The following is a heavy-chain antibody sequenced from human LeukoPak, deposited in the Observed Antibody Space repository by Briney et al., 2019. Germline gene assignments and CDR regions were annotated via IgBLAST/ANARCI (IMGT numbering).Heavy chain of an antibody. CDR3: ARYDSRGYSLEW. CDR1: GGCISGYF. Sequence: SETPSLTSTDSGGCISGYFWSWRRHPLGKGLEWIVYIYASGSASYNPSLKSRVTISVDTSKTQHSLKLSSLTAADTAVYYCARYDSRGYSLEWWGQGTLVTVSS. V-gene: IGHV4-59*01. D-gene: IGHD3-22*01. J-gene: IGHJ4*02. CDR2: IYASGSA.